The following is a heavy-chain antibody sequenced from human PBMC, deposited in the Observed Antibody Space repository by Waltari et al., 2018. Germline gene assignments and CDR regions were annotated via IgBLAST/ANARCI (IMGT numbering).Heavy chain of an antibody. V-gene: IGHV4-4*02. CDR1: GDSVSGNYW. CDR3: AGDRAIGLFFDY. J-gene: IGHJ4*02. CDR2: VHHSGKT. D-gene: IGHD2-2*01. Sequence: QVQLQESGQGLVKPSGTLSLTCAVSGDSVSGNYWWSWVRQSPEKGLEWIGQVHHSGKTHYNPSIQSRVTISVDSPKNQFSLTLKSVTAADTAVYYCAGDRAIGLFFDYWGRGTLVIVSS.